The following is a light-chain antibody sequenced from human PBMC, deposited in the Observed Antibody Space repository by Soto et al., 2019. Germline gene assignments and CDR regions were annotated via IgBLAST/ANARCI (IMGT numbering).Light chain of an antibody. CDR1: QSVSRW. V-gene: IGKV1-5*03. CDR2: KAS. J-gene: IGKJ5*01. Sequence: DIPMTHSHSTLCASLLERVNIXGRASQSVSRWLAWYQQKPGKAPKLLIYKASSLESGVPSRFSGSGSGTSFTLTISSLQPEDFATYYCQQLLSYPITFGQGTRLEIK. CDR3: QQLLSYPIT.